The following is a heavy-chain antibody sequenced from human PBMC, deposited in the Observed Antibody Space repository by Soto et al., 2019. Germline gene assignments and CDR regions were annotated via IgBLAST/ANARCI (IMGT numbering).Heavy chain of an antibody. CDR3: AKDIQYSSSWYGYYYYYYMDV. CDR1: GVTCISYA. D-gene: IGHD6-13*01. CDR2: ISGSGGST. Sequence: GGFLRLSCASSGVTCISYAMSWVRQAPGKKLEWVSAISGSGGSTYCADSEKGRFTISRDNSKNTLYLQMISVRAEDTAVYYCAKDIQYSSSWYGYYYYYYMDVWGKGTTVTVSS. J-gene: IGHJ6*03. V-gene: IGHV3-23*01.